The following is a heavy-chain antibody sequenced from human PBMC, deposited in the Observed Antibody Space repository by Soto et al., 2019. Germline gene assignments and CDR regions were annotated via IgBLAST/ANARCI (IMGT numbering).Heavy chain of an antibody. D-gene: IGHD2-2*02. CDR1: GGSIDRYY. V-gene: IGHV4-59*08. Sequence: PSETLSLTCTVSGGSIDRYYWNWIRQPPGKGLEWIGYIRYSGDTNYNPSLKSRVTISVDTSKNQFSLRLNSVTAADTAFYYWARRAIARVPDAFDFWGQGTLVTVSS. J-gene: IGHJ3*01. CDR2: IRYSGDT. CDR3: ARRAIARVPDAFDF.